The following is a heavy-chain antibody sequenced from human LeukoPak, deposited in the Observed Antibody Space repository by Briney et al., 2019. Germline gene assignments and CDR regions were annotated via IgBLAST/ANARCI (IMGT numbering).Heavy chain of an antibody. J-gene: IGHJ1*01. CDR3: ARLSHRGPAAFQH. D-gene: IGHD1-14*01. CDR2: IYPGDSDT. V-gene: IGHV5-51*01. CDR1: GYSFTRYW. Sequence: GESLKISCKGSGYSFTRYWIGWVRQMPGKGLKWMEIIYPGDSDTRYSPSFQGQVTISADKSISTAYLQWTSLKASDTAMYYCARLSHRGPAAFQHWGQGTLVTVSS.